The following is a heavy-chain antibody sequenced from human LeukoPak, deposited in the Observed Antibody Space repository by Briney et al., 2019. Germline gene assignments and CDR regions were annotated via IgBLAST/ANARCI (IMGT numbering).Heavy chain of an antibody. D-gene: IGHD2-2*01. CDR1: GASISSSRDY. Sequence: SETLSLTCTVSGASISSSRDYWGWIRQTPGTGLEWIGSIYYLGNTYYNASLKSRVNMSLDKSKNQFSLKLNSVTAADTAVYYCATAGYCSSTSCKPPYYFDYWGQGTLVTVSS. J-gene: IGHJ4*02. V-gene: IGHV4-39*07. CDR3: ATAGYCSSTSCKPPYYFDY. CDR2: IYYLGNT.